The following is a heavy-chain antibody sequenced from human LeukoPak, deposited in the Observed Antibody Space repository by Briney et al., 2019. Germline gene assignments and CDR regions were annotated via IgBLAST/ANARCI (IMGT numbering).Heavy chain of an antibody. V-gene: IGHV4-39*01. CDR3: ARSGYREGADALDI. D-gene: IGHD5-18*01. CDR1: GASISSTTYY. CDR2: IYYSGST. J-gene: IGHJ3*02. Sequence: SETLSLTCTVSGASISSTTYYWGWIRQPPRKGLEWIASIYYSGSTYYNPSLKSRVTISVDTSKNQFSLKLSSVTAADTAVYYCARSGYREGADALDIWGQGTMVTVSS.